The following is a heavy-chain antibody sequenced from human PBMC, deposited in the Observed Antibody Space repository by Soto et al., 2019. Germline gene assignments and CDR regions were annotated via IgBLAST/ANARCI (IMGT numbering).Heavy chain of an antibody. V-gene: IGHV1-8*01. J-gene: IGHJ3*02. Sequence: GASVEVSCEACGYGFARYDINLVRQAPGQGLEGMGWMNPNRGNTGYAQKFQARVTMTRNTSISTAYMELSSLRSEDTAVYYCARGASDCSGGSCYLGRAFDIWGQGTMVTVSS. CDR1: GYGFARYD. D-gene: IGHD2-15*01. CDR3: ARGASDCSGGSCYLGRAFDI. CDR2: MNPNRGNT.